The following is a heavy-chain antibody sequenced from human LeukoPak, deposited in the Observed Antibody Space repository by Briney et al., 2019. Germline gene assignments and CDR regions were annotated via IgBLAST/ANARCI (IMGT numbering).Heavy chain of an antibody. V-gene: IGHV3-33*01. Sequence: GGSLRLSCAASEFTFSSYGMHWVRHAPGKGLEWVSVIWYDGSNKYYADSVKGRFTISRDNSKNTLYLQMNSLRAEDTAVYYCARGKYQLLSYWFDPWGQGTLVTVSS. D-gene: IGHD2-2*01. CDR3: ARGKYQLLSYWFDP. CDR2: IWYDGSNK. CDR1: EFTFSSYG. J-gene: IGHJ5*02.